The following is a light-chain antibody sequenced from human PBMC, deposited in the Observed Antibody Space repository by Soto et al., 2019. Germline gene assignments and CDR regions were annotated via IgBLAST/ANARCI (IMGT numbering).Light chain of an antibody. CDR2: TAS. CDR1: QSISTF. V-gene: IGKV1-39*01. Sequence: PLNPSPSSLSTSVIDRVTITCRSSQSISTFLNWYQKKPGKAPKLLISTASSLQSGVPSTFSGSGSGTDFTLTISSLQPEDSATYYCQQSYSSPRTFGQGSKE. CDR3: QQSYSSPRT. J-gene: IGKJ1*01.